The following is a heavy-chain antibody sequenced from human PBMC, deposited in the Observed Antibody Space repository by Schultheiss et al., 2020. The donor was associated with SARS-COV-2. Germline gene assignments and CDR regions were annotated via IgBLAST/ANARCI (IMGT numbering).Heavy chain of an antibody. CDR1: GFTFSSYW. D-gene: IGHD6-13*01. J-gene: IGHJ3*02. CDR2: IWYDGSNK. V-gene: IGHV3-30*02. CDR3: AKGGMDPLIAAAADAFDI. Sequence: GGSLRLSCAASGFTFSSYWMHWVRQAPGKGLEWVAVIWYDGSNKYYADSVKGRFTISRDNSKNTLYLQMNSLRAEDTAVYYCAKGGMDPLIAAAADAFDIWGQGTMVTVSS.